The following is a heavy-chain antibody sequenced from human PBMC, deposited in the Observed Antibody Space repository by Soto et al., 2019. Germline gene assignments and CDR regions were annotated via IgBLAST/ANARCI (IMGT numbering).Heavy chain of an antibody. V-gene: IGHV4-59*01. CDR2: IYYSGST. J-gene: IGHJ5*02. Sequence: PSETLSLTCTVSGGSISSYYWSWIRQPPGKGLEWIGYIYYSGSTNYNPSLKSRVTISVDTSKNQFSLKLSSVTAADTAVYYCARGSGYNWFEPWGQGTLVTVSS. CDR3: ARGSGYNWFEP. CDR1: GGSISSYY.